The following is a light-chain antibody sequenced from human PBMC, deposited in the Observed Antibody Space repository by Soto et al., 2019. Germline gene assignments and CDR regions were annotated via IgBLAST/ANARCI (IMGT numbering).Light chain of an antibody. CDR3: CSYAGSSTDV. Sequence: QSAPTQPASVSGSPGQSITISCTGTSSDVGSYNLVSWYQQHPGKAPKVMIYEVSKRPSGVPNRFSGSKSGNTASLTISGLQAEDEADYYCCSYAGSSTDVFGTGTKVTVL. J-gene: IGLJ1*01. CDR1: SSDVGSYNL. CDR2: EVS. V-gene: IGLV2-23*02.